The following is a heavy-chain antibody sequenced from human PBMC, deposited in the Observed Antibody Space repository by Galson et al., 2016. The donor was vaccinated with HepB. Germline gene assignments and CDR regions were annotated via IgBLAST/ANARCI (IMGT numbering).Heavy chain of an antibody. J-gene: IGHJ6*02. Sequence: SLRLSCAASGFTFSSYWMSWVRQAPGKGLEWVANIKQDGSEKYYVDSMKGRFTISRDNAKNSLYLQMSNLRAEDTAVYYCARDRGSSSYGYYYGMDVWGQGTTVTVSS. CDR2: IKQDGSEK. CDR3: ARDRGSSSYGYYYGMDV. D-gene: IGHD6-13*01. CDR1: GFTFSSYW. V-gene: IGHV3-7*01.